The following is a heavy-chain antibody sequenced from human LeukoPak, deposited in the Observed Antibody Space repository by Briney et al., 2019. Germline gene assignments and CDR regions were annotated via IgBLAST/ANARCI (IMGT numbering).Heavy chain of an antibody. V-gene: IGHV4-34*01. CDR1: GGAFSGYY. J-gene: IGHJ3*02. D-gene: IGHD3-22*01. CDR2: INHSGST. Sequence: PSETLSLTCAVYGGAFSGYYWSWIRQPPGKGLEWIGEINHSGSTNYNPSLKSRATISVDTSKNQFSLKLSSVTAADTAVYYCARGSYDSSGYYAFDIWGQGTMVTVSS. CDR3: ARGSYDSSGYYAFDI.